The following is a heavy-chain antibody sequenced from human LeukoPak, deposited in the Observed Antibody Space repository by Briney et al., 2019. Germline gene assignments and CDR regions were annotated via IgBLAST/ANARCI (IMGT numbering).Heavy chain of an antibody. J-gene: IGHJ4*02. CDR2: IIPIFGTA. Sequence: SVKVSCKASGGTFSSYAISWVRQAPGQGLEWMGGIIPIFGTANYAQKFQGRVTITADESTSTAYMELSSLRSEDTAVYYCARSVRTAMDCFDYWGQGTLVTVSS. V-gene: IGHV1-69*13. CDR1: GGTFSSYA. D-gene: IGHD5-18*01. CDR3: ARSVRTAMDCFDY.